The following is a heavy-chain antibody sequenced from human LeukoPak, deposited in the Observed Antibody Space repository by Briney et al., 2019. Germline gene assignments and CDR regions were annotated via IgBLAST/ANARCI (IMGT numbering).Heavy chain of an antibody. J-gene: IGHJ4*02. Sequence: GASVKVSCKASGGTFSSHAMNWVRQAPGQGLEWMGGIIPILDVTNYAQKFQGRVTVTADISTGTAYMELNSLRSEDTAVYYCAILSDGAYCGGDRFYLDYWGQGTLVTVSS. CDR1: GGTFSSHA. V-gene: IGHV1-69*10. D-gene: IGHD2-21*02. CDR2: IIPILDVT. CDR3: AILSDGAYCGGDRFYLDY.